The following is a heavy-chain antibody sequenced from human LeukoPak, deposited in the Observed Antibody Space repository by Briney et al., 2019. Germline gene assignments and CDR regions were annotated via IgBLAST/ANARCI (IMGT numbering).Heavy chain of an antibody. V-gene: IGHV3-30*02. CDR2: IQYDGSTK. CDR3: AKRGRGNVGADDS. CDR1: GFTFSNYG. J-gene: IGHJ4*02. Sequence: PGGSLRLSCAASGFTFSNYGMHWVRQAPGKGLEWVSFIQYDGSTKYYADSVKGRFTISRDNSKSTLYVQMNSLRADDTAVYYCAKRGRGNVGADDSWGQGTLITVSS. D-gene: IGHD1-26*01.